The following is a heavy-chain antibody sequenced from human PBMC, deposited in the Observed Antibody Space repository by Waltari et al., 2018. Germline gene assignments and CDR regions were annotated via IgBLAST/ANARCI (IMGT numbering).Heavy chain of an antibody. CDR1: GCSFSSSSYY. J-gene: IGHJ5*02. Sequence: QLQLQESGPGLVKPSETLSLTCTVSGCSFSSSSYYWGWMRKPPGKGLEWIGSTYYSGSTYYNPSLKSRVTISVDTSKNQFSLKLSSVTAADTAVYYCARHPTAAAGTGWFDPWGQGTLVTVSS. D-gene: IGHD6-13*01. CDR2: TYYSGST. V-gene: IGHV4-39*01. CDR3: ARHPTAAAGTGWFDP.